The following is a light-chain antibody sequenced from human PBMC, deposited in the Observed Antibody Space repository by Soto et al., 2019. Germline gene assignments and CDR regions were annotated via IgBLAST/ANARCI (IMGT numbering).Light chain of an antibody. V-gene: IGLV2-14*01. CDR2: DVS. CDR3: VSYTSGSTVV. Sequence: QSALTQPASVSGSPGQSITISCTGTSSDIGGYNYVSWYQQHPGKAPKLMIYDVSNRPSGVSSRFSGSKSGNTASLTISGLQAEDEADYYCVSYTSGSTVVFGGGTKVTVL. J-gene: IGLJ2*01. CDR1: SSDIGGYNY.